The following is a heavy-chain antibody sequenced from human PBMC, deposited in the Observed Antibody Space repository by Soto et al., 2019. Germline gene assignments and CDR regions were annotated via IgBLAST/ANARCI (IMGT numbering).Heavy chain of an antibody. CDR1: GFTFSSYS. CDR3: ARDFKESQYYYYCMDV. Sequence: EVQLVESGGGLVKPGGSLRLSCVVSGFTFSSYSMNWVRQAPGKGLEWVSSISSSSIYTYYADSVKGRFTISRDNAKNSVYLQMNSLRAEDTAVYYCARDFKESQYYYYCMDVWGKGTTVTLSS. D-gene: IGHD3-10*01. CDR2: ISSSSIYT. V-gene: IGHV3-21*06. J-gene: IGHJ6*03.